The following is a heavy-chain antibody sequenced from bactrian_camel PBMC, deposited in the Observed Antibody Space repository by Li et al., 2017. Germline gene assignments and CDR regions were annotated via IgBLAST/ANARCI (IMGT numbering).Heavy chain of an antibody. CDR3: ARGSWTYFS. D-gene: IGHD2*01. CDR2: INRAGDTT. CDR1: GFAFSSYA. V-gene: IGHV3S1*01. J-gene: IGHJ6*01. Sequence: HVQLVESGGSLVQPGGSLRLSCAASGFAFSSYAMNWVRLAPGKGLEWVSSINRAGDTTYYVDSVKGRFTISRDNPKNTLYLQLNSLKTEDTAMYFCARGSWTYFSWGQGTQVTVS.